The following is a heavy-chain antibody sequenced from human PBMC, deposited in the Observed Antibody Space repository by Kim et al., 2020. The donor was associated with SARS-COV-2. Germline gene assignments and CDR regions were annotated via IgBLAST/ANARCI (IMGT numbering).Heavy chain of an antibody. CDR3: ARGITMMATFDY. CDR1: GFTFSSYA. D-gene: IGHD3-22*01. V-gene: IGHV3-30-3*01. J-gene: IGHJ4*02. Sequence: GGSLRLSCAASGFTFSSYAMHWVRQAPGKGLEWVAVISYDGSNKYYADSVKGRFTISRDNSKNTLYLQMNSLRAEDTAVYYCARGITMMATFDYWGQGTL. CDR2: ISYDGSNK.